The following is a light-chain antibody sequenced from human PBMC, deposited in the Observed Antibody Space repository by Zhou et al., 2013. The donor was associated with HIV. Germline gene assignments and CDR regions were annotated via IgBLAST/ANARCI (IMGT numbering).Light chain of an antibody. CDR3: QQYGDTPVT. Sequence: EIVLTQSPVTLSLSPGQRATLSCRSSQVVSASYVAWYQKRPGQAPKLVVYGASRRATDIPDRFGGSGSGREFILTINRLEPEDFAVXYCQQYGDTPVTFGQGTRL. V-gene: IGKV3-20*01. CDR1: QVVSASY. J-gene: IGKJ5*01. CDR2: GAS.